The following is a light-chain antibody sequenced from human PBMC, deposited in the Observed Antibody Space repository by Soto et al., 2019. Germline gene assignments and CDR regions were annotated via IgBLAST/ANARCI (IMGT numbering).Light chain of an antibody. Sequence: EIVMTQSPSTLSVSPLGRSTLSCRASQSISDTLAWYQQKPGQAPRLLIHGASTRATGFPGRFSGSGSGTDFTLTISSLQSEDFAVYYCQQYNNWPWTFGQGTKVDIK. V-gene: IGKV3-15*01. CDR3: QQYNNWPWT. CDR2: GAS. J-gene: IGKJ1*01. CDR1: QSISDT.